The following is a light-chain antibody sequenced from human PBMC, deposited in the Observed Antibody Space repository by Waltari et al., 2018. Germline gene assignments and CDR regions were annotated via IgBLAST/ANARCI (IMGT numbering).Light chain of an antibody. CDR3: QQYGTSPPDT. CDR1: QSVSSSY. Sequence: EIVLTQSPGTLSLSPGERATLSCKASQSVSSSYLAGYQQKPGQAPRLLIYGASSRATGIPDRFSGSGSGTDFTLTISRLEPEDFAVYYCQQYGTSPPDTFGGGTKVELK. J-gene: IGKJ4*01. CDR2: GAS. V-gene: IGKV3-20*01.